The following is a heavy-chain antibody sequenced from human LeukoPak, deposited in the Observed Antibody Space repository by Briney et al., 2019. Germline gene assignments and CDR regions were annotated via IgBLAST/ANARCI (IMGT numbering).Heavy chain of an antibody. J-gene: IGHJ3*02. CDR1: GGSISSGSYC. D-gene: IGHD3-22*01. Sequence: SETLSLTCTVSGGSISSGSYCWSWIRQPAGKGLEWIGHIHTSGSTNYKPSLKSRVTISVDTSKKQFSLKLSSVTAADTAVYYCARANYYDSSGYSRGAFDIWGQGTMVTVSS. V-gene: IGHV4-61*09. CDR2: IHTSGST. CDR3: ARANYYDSSGYSRGAFDI.